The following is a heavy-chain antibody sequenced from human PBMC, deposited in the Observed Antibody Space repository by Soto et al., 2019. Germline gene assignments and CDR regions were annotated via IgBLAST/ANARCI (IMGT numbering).Heavy chain of an antibody. J-gene: IGHJ5*02. CDR3: ARDYMVRGVMRWFDP. D-gene: IGHD3-10*01. V-gene: IGHV4-59*12. Sequence: SETLSLTCTVSGGSISSYYWSWIWQPPGKGLEWIGYIYYSGSTNYNPSLKSRVTISVDTSKNQFSLKLSSVTAADTAVYYCARDYMVRGVMRWFDPWGQGTLVTVSS. CDR2: IYYSGST. CDR1: GGSISSYY.